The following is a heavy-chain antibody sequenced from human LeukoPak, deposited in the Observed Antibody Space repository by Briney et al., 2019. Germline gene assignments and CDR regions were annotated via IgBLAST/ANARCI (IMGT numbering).Heavy chain of an antibody. J-gene: IGHJ4*02. CDR1: GFTFSSYA. D-gene: IGHD3-10*01. CDR2: ISYDGSNK. V-gene: IGHV3-30-3*01. Sequence: PGGSLRLSCAASGFTFSSYAMHWVRQAPGKGLEWVAVISYDGSNKYYADSVKGRFTISRDNSKNTLYLQMNSLRAEDTAVYYCAREFATYPWFGEYPKTPDYWGQGTLVTVSS. CDR3: AREFATYPWFGEYPKTPDY.